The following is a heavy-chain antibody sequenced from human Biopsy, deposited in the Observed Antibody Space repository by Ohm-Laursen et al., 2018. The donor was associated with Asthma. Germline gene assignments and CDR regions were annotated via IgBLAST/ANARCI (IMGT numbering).Heavy chain of an antibody. CDR2: IIPFYGTA. D-gene: IGHD4-17*01. CDR3: ARDYDGDYVQRHLPLAY. J-gene: IGHJ4*02. V-gene: IGHV1-69*13. Sequence: SVKVSCKASGGTFSTFGVSWVRQAPGQGLEWMGRIIPFYGTATYAQNFQGRLTLTADESTSTAYMELSSLRSEDTAVYFCARDYDGDYVQRHLPLAYWGQGTLVTVSS. CDR1: GGTFSTFG.